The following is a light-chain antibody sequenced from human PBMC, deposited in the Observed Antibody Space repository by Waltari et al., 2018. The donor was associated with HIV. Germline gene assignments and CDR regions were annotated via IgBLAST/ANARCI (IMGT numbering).Light chain of an antibody. CDR3: QSYDTSLSAVV. V-gene: IGLV1-40*01. J-gene: IGLJ3*02. CDR1: SSNLGAGYD. Sequence: QSVVTQPPSVSGAPGQRITISCSGSSSNLGAGYDVHWYQQLPGTAPKVIIYDNNKRPSGVPDRFSGSKSGTSAYLAITGLQAEDEAEYYCQSYDTSLSAVVFGGGTTLTVL. CDR2: DNN.